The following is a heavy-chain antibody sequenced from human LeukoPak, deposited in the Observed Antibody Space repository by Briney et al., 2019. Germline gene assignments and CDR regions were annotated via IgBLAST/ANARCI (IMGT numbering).Heavy chain of an antibody. CDR3: SRVDWANWFDP. Sequence: SEILSLTCTASGGSISSYYWSWIRQPPGKGLEWIGYIYYGGSTNYNPSLKSRVTISVDTSKNQFSLKLSSVTAADPAVYYCSRVDWANWFDPWGQGTLVTVSS. D-gene: IGHD3/OR15-3a*01. J-gene: IGHJ5*02. V-gene: IGHV4-59*01. CDR1: GGSISSYY. CDR2: IYYGGST.